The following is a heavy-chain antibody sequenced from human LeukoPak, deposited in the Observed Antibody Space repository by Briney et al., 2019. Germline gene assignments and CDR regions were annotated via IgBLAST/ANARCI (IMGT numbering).Heavy chain of an antibody. Sequence: SQTLSLTCTVSGGSISSSSYYWGWIRQPPGKGLEWIGSIYYSGSTYYNPSLKSRVTISVDTSKNQFSLKLSSVTAADTAVYYCARDRGSGWNHPVFDYWGQGTLVTVSS. CDR1: GGSISSSSYY. CDR2: IYYSGST. J-gene: IGHJ4*02. D-gene: IGHD6-19*01. V-gene: IGHV4-39*07. CDR3: ARDRGSGWNHPVFDY.